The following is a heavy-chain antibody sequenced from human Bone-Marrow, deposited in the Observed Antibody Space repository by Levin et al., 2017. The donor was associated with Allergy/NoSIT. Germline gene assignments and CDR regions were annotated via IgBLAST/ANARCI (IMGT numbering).Heavy chain of an antibody. J-gene: IGHJ5*02. CDR1: GYYFTAYK. CDR3: AGLHRLGYYDTSGFS. V-gene: IGHV1-2*02. Sequence: ASVKVSCKASGYYFTAYKIHWVRQAPGHGLEWMGWINPDNGYTNYAPKFQGRVTMTGDTSISTAYMELNRLISDDTAVYYCAGLHRLGYYDTSGFSWGQGSLVTVSS. CDR2: INPDNGYT. D-gene: IGHD3-22*01.